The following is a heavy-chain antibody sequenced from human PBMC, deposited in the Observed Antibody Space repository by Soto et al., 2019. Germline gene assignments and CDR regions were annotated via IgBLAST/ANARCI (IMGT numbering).Heavy chain of an antibody. V-gene: IGHV3-33*01. CDR3: ARGGGYDRGFDY. D-gene: IGHD5-12*01. CDR1: GFTFSSYG. CDR2: IWYDGSNK. J-gene: IGHJ4*02. Sequence: QVQLVESGGGVVQPGRSLRLSCAASGFTFSSYGMHWVRQAPGKGLEWVAVIWYDGSNKYYADSVKGRFTISRDNSKNTLDLQMNSLRAEDTAVYYCARGGGYDRGFDYWGQGTLVTVSS.